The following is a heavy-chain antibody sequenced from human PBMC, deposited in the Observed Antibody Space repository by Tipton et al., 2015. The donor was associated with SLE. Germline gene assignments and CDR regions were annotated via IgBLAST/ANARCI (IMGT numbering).Heavy chain of an antibody. CDR1: GFTFSSYS. Sequence: SLRLSCAASGFTFSSYSMNWVRQAPGKGLEWVSSISSSSSYIYYADSVKGRFTISRDNAKNSLYLQMNSLRAEDTAVYYCARDRGSMGAFDIWGQGTMVTVSS. J-gene: IGHJ3*02. D-gene: IGHD3-10*01. CDR3: ARDRGSMGAFDI. V-gene: IGHV3-21*04. CDR2: ISSSSSYI.